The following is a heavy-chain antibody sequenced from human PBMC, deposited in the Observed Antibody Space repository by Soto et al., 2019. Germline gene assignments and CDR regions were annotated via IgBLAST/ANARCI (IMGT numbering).Heavy chain of an antibody. J-gene: IGHJ4*02. D-gene: IGHD5-12*01. V-gene: IGHV1-2*02. CDR2: IGPESGAT. Sequence: VASVNVSCKASGYTFTGHYIHWVRQAPEQGPEWMGEIGPESGATRYAQKFQGRVTMTRDMSITTVYMELNNLSPDDTAVYYCGRGRSGQIVVFYWGQGXPVTVSS. CDR3: GRGRSGQIVVFY. CDR1: GYTFTGHY.